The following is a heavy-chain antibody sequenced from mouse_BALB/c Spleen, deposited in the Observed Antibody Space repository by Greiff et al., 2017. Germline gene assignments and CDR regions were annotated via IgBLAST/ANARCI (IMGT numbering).Heavy chain of an antibody. D-gene: IGHD1-1*01. CDR1: GFTFSSYY. CDR2: INSNGGST. J-gene: IGHJ4*01. Sequence: EVKLMESGGGLVKLGGSLKLSCAASGFTFSSYYMSWVRQTPEKRLELVAAINSNGGSTYYPDTVKGRFTISRDNAKNTLYLQMSSLKSEDTALYYCARRDYGMGYAMDYWGQGTSVTVSS. V-gene: IGHV5-6-2*01. CDR3: ARRDYGMGYAMDY.